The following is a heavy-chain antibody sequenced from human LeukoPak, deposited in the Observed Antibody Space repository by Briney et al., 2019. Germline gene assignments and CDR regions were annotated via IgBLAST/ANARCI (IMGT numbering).Heavy chain of an antibody. V-gene: IGHV3-53*01. J-gene: IGHJ4*02. Sequence: GGSLRLSCAASGSTVSSNYMSWVRQAPGKGLEWVSFIYSGGTTYYADSVKGRFTISRDNSKNTLYLQMNSLRAEDTAVYYCATRAGSYGYYFDYWGQGTLVTVSS. CDR2: IYSGGTT. CDR1: GSTVSSNY. CDR3: ATRAGSYGYYFDY. D-gene: IGHD3-10*01.